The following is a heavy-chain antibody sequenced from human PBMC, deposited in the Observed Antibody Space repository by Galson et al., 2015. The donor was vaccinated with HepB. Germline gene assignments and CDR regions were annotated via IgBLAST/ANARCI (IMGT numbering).Heavy chain of an antibody. CDR1: GFTFSNYS. CDR3: AKGCRPKRIKSDYYYYGMDV. Sequence: SLRLSCAASGFTFSNYSMNWVRQAPGKGLEWVAFIRYDGSNKYYADSVKGRFTISRDNSKNTLYLQMNSLRAEDTAVYYCAKGCRPKRIKSDYYYYGMDVWGQGTTVTVSS. CDR2: IRYDGSNK. D-gene: IGHD2-15*01. J-gene: IGHJ6*02. V-gene: IGHV3-30*02.